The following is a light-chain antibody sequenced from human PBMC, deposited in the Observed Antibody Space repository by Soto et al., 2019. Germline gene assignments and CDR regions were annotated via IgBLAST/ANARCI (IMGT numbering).Light chain of an antibody. J-gene: IGLJ1*01. CDR1: SSDGGGYSY. V-gene: IGLV2-14*01. Sequence: QSVLTQPASVSGSPGQSIAICCTGTSSDGGGYSYVSWYQQQPGKAPKLVISDVSNRPSGVSDRFSGSKSGNTASLTISGLQTEDEADYYCASYPTSSTYVFGTGTKVTVL. CDR2: DVS. CDR3: ASYPTSSTYV.